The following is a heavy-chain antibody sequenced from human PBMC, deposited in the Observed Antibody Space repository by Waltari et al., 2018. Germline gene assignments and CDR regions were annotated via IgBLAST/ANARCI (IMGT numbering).Heavy chain of an antibody. D-gene: IGHD6-6*01. CDR2: LNQSGSA. CDR3: ARALGFESSSGRIDF. V-gene: IGHV4-34*01. J-gene: IGHJ4*02. CDR1: GGSFSGYY. Sequence: QVQLQQWGAGLLKPSETLSLTCAVYGGSFSGYYWSWIRQPPGKGLAWMGELNQSGSANYNPSLKSRVTISVDTSKNQFSLKLGSVTAADTAVYYCARALGFESSSGRIDFWGQGTLVTVSS.